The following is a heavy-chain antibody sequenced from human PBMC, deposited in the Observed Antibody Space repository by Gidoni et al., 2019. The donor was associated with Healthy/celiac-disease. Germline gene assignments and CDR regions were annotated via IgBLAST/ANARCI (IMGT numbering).Heavy chain of an antibody. CDR1: AGSISSSSYY. D-gene: IGHD3-22*01. V-gene: IGHV4-39*01. J-gene: IGHJ4*02. Sequence: QLQLQESGPGLVTPSETLSLTCTVSAGSISSSSYYWGWIRQPPGKGLEWIGSIYYSGSTYYNPSLKSRVTISVDTSKNQFSLKLSSVTAADTAVYYCASPYYYDSSGYYTPGRFDYWGQGTLVTVSS. CDR3: ASPYYYDSSGYYTPGRFDY. CDR2: IYYSGST.